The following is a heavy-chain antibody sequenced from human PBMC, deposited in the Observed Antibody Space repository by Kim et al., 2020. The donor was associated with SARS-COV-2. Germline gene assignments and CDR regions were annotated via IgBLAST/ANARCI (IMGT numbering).Heavy chain of an antibody. V-gene: IGHV3-23*01. CDR1: GFTFSGYG. J-gene: IGHJ4*02. Sequence: GGSLRLSCAASGFTFSGYGMSWVRQAPGKGLEWVSMFTGSGDHTYYADSVRGRFTISRDNSKNTLFLEMSSLRAEDTAIYFCAKDGGWDFNYFDHWGQGILVTVSS. D-gene: IGHD1-26*01. CDR2: FTGSGDHT. CDR3: AKDGGWDFNYFDH.